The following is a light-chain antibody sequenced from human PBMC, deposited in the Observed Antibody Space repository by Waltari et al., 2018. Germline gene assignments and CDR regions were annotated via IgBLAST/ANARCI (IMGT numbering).Light chain of an antibody. CDR2: YAS. Sequence: ETVMMQSPATLSLSPGERATLSCRASQSVGSTLAWYQQKPGQAPRLLIYYASSRATCIPERFSGSGFGTEFTLTISSLDPEDVGVYYCQKYNDWPRTFGQGTKVEIK. CDR1: QSVGST. J-gene: IGKJ1*01. CDR3: QKYNDWPRT. V-gene: IGKV3D-15*01.